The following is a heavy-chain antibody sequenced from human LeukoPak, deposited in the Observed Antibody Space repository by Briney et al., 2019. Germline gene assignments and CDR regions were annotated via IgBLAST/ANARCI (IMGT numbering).Heavy chain of an antibody. V-gene: IGHV3-49*03. Sequence: GGSLRLSCTASRFTFGDYAMSWIRQAPGKGLEWVGFIRSKAYGETADYAVSVKGRFTISRDDSKAIAYLQMNSLKTEDTAVYHCTRDRGAYNLYDYWGQGTLVTVSS. J-gene: IGHJ4*02. CDR1: RFTFGDYA. CDR3: TRDRGAYNLYDY. CDR2: IRSKAYGETA. D-gene: IGHD1-1*01.